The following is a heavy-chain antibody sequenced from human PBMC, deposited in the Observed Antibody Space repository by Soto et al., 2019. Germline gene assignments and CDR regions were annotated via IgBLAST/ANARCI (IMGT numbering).Heavy chain of an antibody. V-gene: IGHV3-23*01. CDR1: GFTFSNYA. CDR3: AKGREAAAGTGDY. Sequence: EVHLLVSGGGLVQPGGSLRLSCAASGFTFSNYAMTWVRQAPMKGLEWVSGISASGGTTNYADSLKGRFTISRDNSKNTLYPQMNGLRAEDTAVYDCAKGREAAAGTGDYWGQGTLVTVSS. D-gene: IGHD6-13*01. CDR2: ISASGGTT. J-gene: IGHJ4*02.